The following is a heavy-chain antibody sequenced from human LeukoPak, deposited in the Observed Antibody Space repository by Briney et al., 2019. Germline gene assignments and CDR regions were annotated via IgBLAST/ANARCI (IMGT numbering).Heavy chain of an antibody. Sequence: GGSLRLSCAASGFTVSSNYMSWVRQAPGKGLEWVSVIYSGGNTYYADSVKGRFTISRDNSKNTLYLQMNSLRAEDTAVYYCAKGAAAGSSVYFQHWGQGTLVTVSS. J-gene: IGHJ1*01. CDR3: AKGAAAGSSVYFQH. CDR1: GFTVSSNY. CDR2: IYSGGNT. D-gene: IGHD6-13*01. V-gene: IGHV3-66*01.